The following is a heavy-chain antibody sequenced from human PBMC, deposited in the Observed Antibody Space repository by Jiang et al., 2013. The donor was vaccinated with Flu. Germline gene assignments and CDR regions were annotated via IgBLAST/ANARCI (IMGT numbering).Heavy chain of an antibody. CDR3: ARLRDGSLDY. D-gene: IGHD5-24*01. CDR2: IDPTDSYT. CDR1: EYNFTGYW. Sequence: GAEVKKPGESLRISCKGSEYNFTGYWISWVRQMPERPGVDGRIDPTDSYTNYSPSFQGHVTISTDKSISTAYLQWSSLKASDTAIFYCARLRDGSLDYWGQGTLVTVSS. J-gene: IGHJ4*02. V-gene: IGHV5-10-1*01.